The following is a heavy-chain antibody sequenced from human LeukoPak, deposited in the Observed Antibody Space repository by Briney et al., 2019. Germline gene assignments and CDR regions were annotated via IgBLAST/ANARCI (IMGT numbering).Heavy chain of an antibody. CDR1: GFTFSRYA. V-gene: IGHV3-23*01. J-gene: IGHJ4*02. Sequence: PGGSLRLSCAASGFTFSRYAMSWVRQAPGKGLEWVSGISGSGGSTFYADSVKGRFTISRDNSKNTLYLQMNSLRAEDTAVYYCAKDKEPPTVTTPYFDYWGQGALVTVSS. CDR3: AKDKEPPTVTTPYFDY. CDR2: ISGSGGST. D-gene: IGHD4-11*01.